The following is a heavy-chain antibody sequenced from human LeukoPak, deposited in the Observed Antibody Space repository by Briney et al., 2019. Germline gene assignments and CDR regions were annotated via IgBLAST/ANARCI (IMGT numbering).Heavy chain of an antibody. D-gene: IGHD2-15*01. Sequence: KTSETLSLTCTVSGASISSGTYYWSWIRQHPGKGLEWIGYIYYNRSIYYNPSLKSRVTILVDTSKNQFSLKMRSVTAADTAVYYCARAPVWRCSDNICQRWFDPWGQGTLVTVSS. CDR2: IYYNRSI. CDR1: GASISSGTYY. J-gene: IGHJ5*02. V-gene: IGHV4-61*01. CDR3: ARAPVWRCSDNICQRWFDP.